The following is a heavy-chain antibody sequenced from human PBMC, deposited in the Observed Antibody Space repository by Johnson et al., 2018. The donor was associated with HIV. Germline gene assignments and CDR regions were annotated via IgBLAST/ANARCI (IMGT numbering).Heavy chain of an antibody. CDR2: ISGGST. D-gene: IGHD3-16*02. CDR1: GFTFSSYA. Sequence: VQLVESGGGVVQPGRSLRLSCAASGFTFSSYAMHWVRQAPGKGLEWVSSISGGSTYYADSRKGRFTISRDNSKNTLHLQMNSLTTEDTAVYYCTTAIVIDAFDIWGQGTMVTVSS. CDR3: TTAIVIDAFDI. J-gene: IGHJ3*02. V-gene: IGHV3-38-3*01.